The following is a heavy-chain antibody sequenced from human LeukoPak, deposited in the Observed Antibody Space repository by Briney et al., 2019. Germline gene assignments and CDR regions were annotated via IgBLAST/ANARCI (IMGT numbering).Heavy chain of an antibody. D-gene: IGHD5-18*01. J-gene: IGHJ3*02. Sequence: GRSLRLSCAASGFTFSSYGMHWVRQAPGKRLEWVAFIRYDGSNKYYADSVKGRFTISRDNSKNTLYLQMNSLRAEDTAVYYCAKDQAYSYGYAAFDIWGQGTMVTVSS. CDR3: AKDQAYSYGYAAFDI. CDR2: IRYDGSNK. V-gene: IGHV3-30*02. CDR1: GFTFSSYG.